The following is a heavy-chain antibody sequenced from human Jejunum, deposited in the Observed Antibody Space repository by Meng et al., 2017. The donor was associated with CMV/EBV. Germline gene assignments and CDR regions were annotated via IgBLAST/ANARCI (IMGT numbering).Heavy chain of an antibody. V-gene: IGHV3-13*01. CDR2: MDTTGDT. CDR1: GFTFSNYD. Sequence: AASGFTFSNYDMHWVRQGTGKGLEWVSAMDTTGDTYYPDSVKGRFTISRENAKNSLYLQMNSLRAGDTAVYYCARAVGAPNYFDYWGQGTTVTVSS. J-gene: IGHJ4*02. CDR3: ARAVGAPNYFDY. D-gene: IGHD1-26*01.